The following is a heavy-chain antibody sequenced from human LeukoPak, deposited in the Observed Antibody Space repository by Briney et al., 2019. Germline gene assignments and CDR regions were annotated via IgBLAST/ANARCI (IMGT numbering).Heavy chain of an antibody. D-gene: IGHD5-12*01. J-gene: IGHJ4*02. CDR1: GFTFSSYS. V-gene: IGHV3-21*01. CDR3: ARVEVAMEYFDY. Sequence: PGGSLRLSCAASGFTFSSYSMNWVRQAPGKGLEWVSSISSSSSYIYYADSVKGRFTISGDNAKNSLYLQMNSLRAEDTAVYYCARVEVAMEYFDYWGQGTLVTVSS. CDR2: ISSSSSYI.